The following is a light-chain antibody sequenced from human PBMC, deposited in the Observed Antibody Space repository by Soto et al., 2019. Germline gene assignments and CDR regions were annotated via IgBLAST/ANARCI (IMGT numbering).Light chain of an antibody. J-gene: IGKJ1*01. V-gene: IGKV1-39*01. CDR3: QQSYSTLCT. CDR1: QSISSY. CDR2: AAS. Sequence: DIQMTQSPSSLSASVGDRVTITCRASQSISSYLNWYQQKPGKAPKLLIDAASSLQSGVPSRFSGSGSGTDFTLTISSLQPEDFATYYCQQSYSTLCTFGQGTKVEIK.